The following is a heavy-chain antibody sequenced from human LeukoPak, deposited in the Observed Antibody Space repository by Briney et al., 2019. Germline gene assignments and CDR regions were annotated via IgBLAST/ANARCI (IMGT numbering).Heavy chain of an antibody. V-gene: IGHV4-59*11. J-gene: IGHJ4*02. Sequence: SETLSLTCTVSGGPITSHFWSWIRQPPGEGLEWIGNFYHAGNSNLNPSLKSRVTMSIDTSKNQFSLKLRSMTAADTAVYYCARDGPTSTAPFDYWGQGTRVTVSP. D-gene: IGHD1-26*01. CDR1: GGPITSHF. CDR2: FYHAGNS. CDR3: ARDGPTSTAPFDY.